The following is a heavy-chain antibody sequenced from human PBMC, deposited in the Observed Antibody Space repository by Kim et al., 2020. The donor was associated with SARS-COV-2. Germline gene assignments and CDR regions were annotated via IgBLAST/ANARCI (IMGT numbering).Heavy chain of an antibody. CDR1: GYTFTSYA. Sequence: ASVKVSCKASGYTFTSYAMHWVRQAPGQRLEWMGWSNAGNGNTKYSQKFQGRVTITRDTSASTAYMELSSLRSEDMAVYYCARERWRSVEQQGHCYLDYWGQGTLVTVSS. J-gene: IGHJ4*02. V-gene: IGHV1-3*02. CDR3: ARERWRSVEQQGHCYLDY. D-gene: IGHD6-13*01. CDR2: SNAGNGNT.